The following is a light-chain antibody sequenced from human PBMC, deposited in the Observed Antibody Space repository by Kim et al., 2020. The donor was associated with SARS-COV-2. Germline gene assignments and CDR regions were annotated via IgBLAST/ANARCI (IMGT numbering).Light chain of an antibody. CDR1: QSISSW. V-gene: IGKV1-5*03. J-gene: IGKJ4*01. Sequence: ASVGDRVTITCRASQSISSWLAWYQQKPGKAPKLLIYKASTLESGVPSRFSGSGSGTEFTLTISSLQPDDFATYYCQQYKTYPVTFGGGTKVDIK. CDR3: QQYKTYPVT. CDR2: KAS.